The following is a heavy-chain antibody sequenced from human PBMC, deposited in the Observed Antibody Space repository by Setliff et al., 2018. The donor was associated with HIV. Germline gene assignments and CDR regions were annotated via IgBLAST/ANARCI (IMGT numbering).Heavy chain of an antibody. CDR3: AHKIYSSGYDSAFDI. D-gene: IGHD3-22*01. V-gene: IGHV3-15*01. CDR1: GLKFSDAW. J-gene: IGHJ3*02. CDR2: IKSGGSAATT. Sequence: PGGSLRLSCTVSGLKFSDAWMSWVRQGPGKGLEWIGRIKSGGSAATTDYATGVKGRFTISRDDSKNTLYLEMNSLKSEDTAVYYCAHKIYSSGYDSAFDIWGQGTRVTVSS.